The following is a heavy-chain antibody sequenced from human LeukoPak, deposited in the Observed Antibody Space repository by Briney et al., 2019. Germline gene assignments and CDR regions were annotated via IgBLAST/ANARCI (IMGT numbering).Heavy chain of an antibody. CDR2: INHSGST. Sequence: PSETLSLTCAVYGGSFSGYYWSWIRQPPGKGLEWIGEINHSGSTNYNPSLKSRVTISVDTSKSQFSLKLSSVTAADTAVYYCARGDYYDTSGYSYDWFDPWGQGTLVTVSS. V-gene: IGHV4-34*01. D-gene: IGHD3-22*01. CDR3: ARGDYYDTSGYSYDWFDP. CDR1: GGSFSGYY. J-gene: IGHJ5*02.